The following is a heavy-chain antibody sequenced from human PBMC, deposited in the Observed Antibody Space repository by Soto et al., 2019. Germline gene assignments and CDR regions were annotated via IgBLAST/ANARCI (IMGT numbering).Heavy chain of an antibody. CDR1: GYTLTELS. V-gene: IGHV1-24*01. CDR3: ATRPSLSSTTFWGYYFDY. D-gene: IGHD2-2*01. CDR2: FDPEDGET. J-gene: IGHJ4*02. Sequence: ASVKVSCKVSGYTLTELSMHWVRQAPGKGLEWVGGFDPEDGETIYAQKFQGRVTMTEDTSTDTAYMELSSLRSEDTAVYYCATRPSLSSTTFWGYYFDYWGQGTLVTVSS.